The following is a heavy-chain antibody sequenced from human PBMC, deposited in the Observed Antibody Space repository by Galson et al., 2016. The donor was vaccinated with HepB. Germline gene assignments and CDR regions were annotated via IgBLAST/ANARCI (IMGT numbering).Heavy chain of an antibody. CDR2: IDWDDDK. D-gene: IGHD6-13*01. Sequence: PALVKPTQTLTLTCTLSGLSLSSNGLRVSWIRQTPGKALEWIARIDWDDDKFYRDSLKTRLTITKDTSKNQVVLTMTTVDPVDTATYYCAHLAAAGGIYFDYWGQGTLVTVSS. J-gene: IGHJ4*02. CDR3: AHLAAAGGIYFDY. CDR1: GLSLSSNGLR. V-gene: IGHV2-70*04.